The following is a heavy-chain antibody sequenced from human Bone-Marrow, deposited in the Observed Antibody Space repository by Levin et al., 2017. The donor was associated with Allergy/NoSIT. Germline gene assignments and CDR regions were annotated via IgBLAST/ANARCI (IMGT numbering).Heavy chain of an antibody. J-gene: IGHJ4*02. Sequence: ASVKVSCSASGFIFSDHSINWVRQAPGKGLEWVSSISGDSRYIHYADSVKGRVTISRDNARNTLYLQMDSLRAEDTAMYYCARMGASRSSSGYYFDYWGQGTLVTVSS. CDR1: GFIFSDHS. D-gene: IGHD4/OR15-4a*01. CDR2: ISGDSRYI. CDR3: ARMGASRSSSGYYFDY. V-gene: IGHV3-21*06.